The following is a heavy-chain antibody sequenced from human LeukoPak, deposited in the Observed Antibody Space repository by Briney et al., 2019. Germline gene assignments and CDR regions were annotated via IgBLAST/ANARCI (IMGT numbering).Heavy chain of an antibody. D-gene: IGHD3-22*01. V-gene: IGHV4-39*01. J-gene: IGHJ6*03. CDR2: IYYSGST. CDR3: ATDSSGPYYYYMDV. CDR1: GGSISSSSYY. Sequence: SETLSLTCTVSGGSISSSSYYWGWIRQPPGKGLEWIGSIYYSGSTYYNPSLKSRVTISVDTSKNQFSLKLSSVTAADTAVYYCATDSSGPYYYYMDVWGKGTTVTISS.